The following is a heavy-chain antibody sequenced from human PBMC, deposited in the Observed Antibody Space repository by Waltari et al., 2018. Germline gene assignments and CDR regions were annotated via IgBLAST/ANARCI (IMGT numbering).Heavy chain of an antibody. CDR3: ARDPGPIVGAPDY. CDR1: GYSFTAHH. Sequence: QVQLVQSGTEVKKPGASVKVSCQAPGYSFTAHHLHWVRQTPGQGLEWLGWINPKKGDTGYAQNFLGRVTMTRDTSINTVYMDLSGLRSDDTAVFYCARDPGPIVGAPDYWGQGTLVTVSS. CDR2: INPKKGDT. J-gene: IGHJ4*02. D-gene: IGHD1-26*01. V-gene: IGHV1-2*02.